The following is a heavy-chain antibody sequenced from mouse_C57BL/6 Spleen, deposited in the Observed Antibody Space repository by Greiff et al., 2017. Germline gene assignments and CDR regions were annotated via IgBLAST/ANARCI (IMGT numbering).Heavy chain of an antibody. J-gene: IGHJ3*01. Sequence: VQLQQSGAELVRPGASVKLSCTASGFNIKDDYMHWVKQRPEQGLEWIGWIDPENGDTEYASKFQGKATITADTSSNTAYLQLSSLTSEDTAVYYCTTWDYGSSYGAWFAYWGQGTLVTVSA. CDR2: IDPENGDT. CDR3: TTWDYGSSYGAWFAY. CDR1: GFNIKDDY. D-gene: IGHD1-1*01. V-gene: IGHV14-4*01.